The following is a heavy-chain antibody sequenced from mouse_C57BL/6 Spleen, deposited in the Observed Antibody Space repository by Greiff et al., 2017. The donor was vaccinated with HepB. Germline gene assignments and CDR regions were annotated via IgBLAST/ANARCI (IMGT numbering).Heavy chain of an antibody. D-gene: IGHD2-10*01. Sequence: EVKLMESGGGLVQPGGSLKLSCAASGFTFSDYGMAWVRQAPRKGPEWVAFISNLAYSIYYADTVTGRFTISRENAKNTLYLEMSSLRSEDTAMYYCARQDLLPFYAMDYWGQGTSVTVSS. CDR1: GFTFSDYG. CDR3: ARQDLLPFYAMDY. J-gene: IGHJ4*01. V-gene: IGHV5-15*01. CDR2: ISNLAYSI.